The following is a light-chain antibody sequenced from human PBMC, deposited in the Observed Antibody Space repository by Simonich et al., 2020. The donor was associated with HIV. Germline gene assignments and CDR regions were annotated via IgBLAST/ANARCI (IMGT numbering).Light chain of an antibody. Sequence: QSVLTQPPSASGTPGQRVTISCSGSSSNIGSNTVNCYQHLPGTAPKLLIYRNNQRPSGVHARFSGSKSGTSASLAISGLQSEDEADYYCSTWDDSLNGWVFGGGTKLTVL. CDR2: RNN. CDR3: STWDDSLNGWV. J-gene: IGLJ3*02. CDR1: SSNIGSNT. V-gene: IGLV1-44*01.